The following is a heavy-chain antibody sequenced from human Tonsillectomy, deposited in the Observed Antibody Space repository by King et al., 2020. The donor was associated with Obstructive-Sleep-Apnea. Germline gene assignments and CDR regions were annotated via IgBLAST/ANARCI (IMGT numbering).Heavy chain of an antibody. V-gene: IGHV3-64D*06. CDR3: VKSSTMIVVVITTYFDY. J-gene: IGHJ4*02. CDR2: ISSNGGST. Sequence: VQLVESGGGLVQPGGSLRLSCSASGFTFSSYAMHWVRQAPGKGLEYVSAISSNGGSTYYADSVKGRFTISRDNSKNTLYLQMSSLRAEDTAVYYCVKSSTMIVVVITTYFDYWGQGTLVTVSS. CDR1: GFTFSSYA. D-gene: IGHD3-22*01.